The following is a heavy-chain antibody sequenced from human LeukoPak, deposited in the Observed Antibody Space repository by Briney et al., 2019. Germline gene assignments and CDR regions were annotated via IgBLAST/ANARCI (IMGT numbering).Heavy chain of an antibody. CDR3: ARAPASSGKFDY. CDR2: INHSGST. J-gene: IGHJ4*02. CDR1: GGSISSGGYY. Sequence: SQTLSLTCTVSGGSISSGGYYWSWIRQHPGKGLEWIGEINHSGSTNYNPSLKSRVTISVDTSKNQFSLKLSSVTAADTAVYYCARAPASSGKFDYWGQGTLVTVSS. V-gene: IGHV4-31*03. D-gene: IGHD3-22*01.